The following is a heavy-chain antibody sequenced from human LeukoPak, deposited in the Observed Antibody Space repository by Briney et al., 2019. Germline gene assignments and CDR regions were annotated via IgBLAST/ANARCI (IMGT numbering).Heavy chain of an antibody. CDR3: AKDSRGYSGYDFDS. CDR2: ISVGGGST. J-gene: IGHJ4*02. V-gene: IGHV3-23*01. CDR1: GFTFKSYA. D-gene: IGHD5-12*01. Sequence: GGSLRLSCAASGFTFKSYAMSWVRQAPGKGLEWVSGISVGGGSTYYADSVKGRFTISRDNSKRKLYLQMNSLRAEDTAVYYCAKDSRGYSGYDFDSWGQGSLVTVST.